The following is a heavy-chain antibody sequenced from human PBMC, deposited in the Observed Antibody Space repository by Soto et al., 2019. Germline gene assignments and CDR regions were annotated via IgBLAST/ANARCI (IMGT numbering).Heavy chain of an antibody. CDR1: GDSVSSNSAA. D-gene: IGHD6-13*01. CDR2: TYYRSKWYN. J-gene: IGHJ4*02. V-gene: IGHV6-1*01. CDR3: ARETGYSSSWTGDYFDY. Sequence: SQTLSLTCAISGDSVSSNSAAWNWIRQSPSRGLEWLGRTYYRSKWYNDYAVSVKSRITINPDTSKNQFSLQLNSVTPEDTAVYYCARETGYSSSWTGDYFDYLGQGTLVTVSS.